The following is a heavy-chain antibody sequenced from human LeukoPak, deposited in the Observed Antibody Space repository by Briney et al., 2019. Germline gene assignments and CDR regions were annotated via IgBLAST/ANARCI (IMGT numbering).Heavy chain of an antibody. V-gene: IGHV3-74*01. CDR2: INSDESIT. CDR1: GFTFSSSW. Sequence: GGSLRLSCAASGFTFSSSWMYRVRQAPGKGLVWVSRINSDESITTYADSVKGRFTTSRDNAKNTLYLQMNSLRAEDTAVYYCARGLVPGFLDYWGQGTPVTVSS. J-gene: IGHJ4*02. D-gene: IGHD4-11*01. CDR3: ARGLVPGFLDY.